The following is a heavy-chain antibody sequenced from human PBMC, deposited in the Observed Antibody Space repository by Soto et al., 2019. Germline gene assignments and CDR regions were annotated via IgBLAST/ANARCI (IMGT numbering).Heavy chain of an antibody. CDR2: TRNKANSYTA. CDR3: ARMRPDDAFDI. CDR1: GFTFSDHY. Sequence: EVQLVESGGGLVQPGGSLRLSCAASGFTFSDHYMDWVRQAPGKGLEWVGRTRNKANSYTAEYAASVKGRFTISRDDSKNSLYLQMDSLKTEDTAVYYCARMRPDDAFDIWGQGTMVTVSS. V-gene: IGHV3-72*01. J-gene: IGHJ3*02.